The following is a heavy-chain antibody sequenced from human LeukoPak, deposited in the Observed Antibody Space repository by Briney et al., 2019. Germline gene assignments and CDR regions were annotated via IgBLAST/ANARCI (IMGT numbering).Heavy chain of an antibody. Sequence: GGSLRLSCAASGFTFNNAWMSWVRQAPGKGLEWVGRIKSNTNDGTTDYAAPVKGRFTISRDDSKNTLYLQMDSLKTEGTAVYFCTTNLLRFLEGSEKYFDFWGQGTLVTVSS. CDR3: TTNLLRFLEGSEKYFDF. CDR1: GFTFNNAW. CDR2: IKSNTNDGTT. J-gene: IGHJ4*02. D-gene: IGHD3-3*01. V-gene: IGHV3-15*01.